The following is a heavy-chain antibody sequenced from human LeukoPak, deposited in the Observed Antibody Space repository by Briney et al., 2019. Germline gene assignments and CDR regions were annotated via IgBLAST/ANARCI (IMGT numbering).Heavy chain of an antibody. CDR3: ARDLTDYYELDY. CDR1: GGSISSSSYY. J-gene: IGHJ4*02. CDR2: IYYSGST. Sequence: PSETLSLTCTVSGGSISSSSYYWGWIRQPPGKGLEWIGSIYYSGSTYYNPSLKSRVTISVDTSKNQFSLKLSSVTAADTAVYYCARDLTDYYELDYWGQGALVTVSS. D-gene: IGHD3-22*01. V-gene: IGHV4-39*07.